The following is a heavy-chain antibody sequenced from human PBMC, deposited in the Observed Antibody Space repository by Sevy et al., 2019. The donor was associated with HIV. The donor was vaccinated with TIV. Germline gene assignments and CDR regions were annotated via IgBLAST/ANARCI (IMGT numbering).Heavy chain of an antibody. Sequence: GGSLRLSCAASGFTFSKIAIHWVRQAPGKGLEWVSVISNDGSNKDYAGSVKGRFTISRDNSKNRLYLQLNSLRVEDTAVYYCARASHMITFGGVIVVDGIDYWGQGTLVTVSS. D-gene: IGHD3-16*02. J-gene: IGHJ4*02. CDR1: GFTFSKIA. CDR3: ARASHMITFGGVIVVDGIDY. V-gene: IGHV3-30-3*01. CDR2: ISNDGSNK.